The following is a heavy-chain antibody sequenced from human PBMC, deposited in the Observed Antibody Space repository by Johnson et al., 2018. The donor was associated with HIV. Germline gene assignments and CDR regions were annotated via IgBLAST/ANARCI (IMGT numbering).Heavy chain of an antibody. J-gene: IGHJ3*02. V-gene: IGHV3-23*04. Sequence: VQLVESGGGLVQPGGPLCLSCAASGFTFSSYAMSWVRQAPGKGLQWVLGISGSGGSPYYADSAKGRFTISRDNSKNTLYLQMNSLRAEDTAVYYCANLGYSSSWDYDGFDIWGQGTMATVSS. CDR1: GFTFSSYA. D-gene: IGHD6-13*01. CDR3: ANLGYSSSWDYDGFDI. CDR2: ISGSGGSP.